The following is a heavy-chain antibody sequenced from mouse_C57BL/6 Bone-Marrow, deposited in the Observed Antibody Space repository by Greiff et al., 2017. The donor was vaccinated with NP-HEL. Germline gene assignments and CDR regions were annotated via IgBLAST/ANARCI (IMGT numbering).Heavy chain of an antibody. CDR1: GFTFSNYW. D-gene: IGHD2-1*01. Sequence: EVKLMESGGGLVQPGGSMKLSCAASGFTFSNYWMNWVRQSPEKGLEWVAQIRLKSDNYATHYAESVKGRFTISRDDSKRIVYLKMNNFRAEDTEIYYCALGGNSLGYWGQGTTLTVSS. CDR3: ALGGNSLGY. J-gene: IGHJ2*01. CDR2: IRLKSDNYAT. V-gene: IGHV6-3*01.